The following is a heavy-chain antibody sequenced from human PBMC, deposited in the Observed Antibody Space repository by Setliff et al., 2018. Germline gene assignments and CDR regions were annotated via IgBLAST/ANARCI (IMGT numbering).Heavy chain of an antibody. V-gene: IGHV4-38-2*01. CDR1: GYSISSGYY. J-gene: IGHJ3*02. Sequence: PSETLSLTCAVSGYSISSGYYWGWIRQPPGKGLEWIGNFYHSGSTYYNPSLKSRVTISVDTSKNQFSLKLSSVTAADTAVYYCARARATAMVTVSAFDIWGQGTMVTVSS. CDR2: FYHSGST. CDR3: ARARATAMVTVSAFDI. D-gene: IGHD5-18*01.